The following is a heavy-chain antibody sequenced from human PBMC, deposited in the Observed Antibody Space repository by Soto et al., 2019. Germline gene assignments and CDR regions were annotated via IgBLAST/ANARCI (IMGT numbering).Heavy chain of an antibody. CDR1: GLPVAGSY. D-gene: IGHD3-10*01. Sequence: GGSLRLSCVASGLPVAGSYMAWVRQAPGKGLEWASVIYNDGTTYYSQSVEGRFTISRDTSKNTLYLQMDRLRDEDTAVYYCVRPLPSGQTHARDVWCQGTTVTVSS. CDR3: VRPLPSGQTHARDV. J-gene: IGHJ6*02. V-gene: IGHV3-53*01. CDR2: IYNDGTT.